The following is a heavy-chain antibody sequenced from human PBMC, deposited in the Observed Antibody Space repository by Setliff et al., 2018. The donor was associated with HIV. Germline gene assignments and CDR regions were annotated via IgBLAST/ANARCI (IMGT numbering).Heavy chain of an antibody. V-gene: IGHV3-30*02. Sequence: PGGSLRLSCATSGFIFKTYDIHWVRQAPGKGLEWVTFIRFNGNDKYYADSVKGRFTISKDNSKNTLDLQINSLRPEDTAVYYCVTRYCGESICPEFDYWGQGTLVTVSS. CDR1: GFIFKTYD. CDR2: IRFNGNDK. CDR3: VTRYCGESICPEFDY. J-gene: IGHJ4*02. D-gene: IGHD2-21*01.